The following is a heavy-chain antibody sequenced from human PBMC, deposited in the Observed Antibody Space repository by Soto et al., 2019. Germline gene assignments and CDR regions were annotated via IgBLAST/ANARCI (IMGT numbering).Heavy chain of an antibody. CDR1: EFTFRNYI. Sequence: GGSLRLSCAASEFTFRNYIMGWVRQAPGKGLEWVSAISGSGGSTYYADSVKGRFTISRDNSKNTLYLQMNSLRAEDTAVYYCAKDPVRSQGIAAAGTGISWFDPWGQGTLVTVSS. D-gene: IGHD6-13*01. CDR3: AKDPVRSQGIAAAGTGISWFDP. CDR2: ISGSGGST. V-gene: IGHV3-23*01. J-gene: IGHJ5*02.